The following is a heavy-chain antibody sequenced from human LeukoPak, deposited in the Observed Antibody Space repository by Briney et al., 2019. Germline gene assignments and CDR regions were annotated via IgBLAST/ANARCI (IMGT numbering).Heavy chain of an antibody. J-gene: IGHJ6*03. Sequence: PSETLSLTCAVYGGSFSGYYWSWIRQPPGKGLEWIGEINHSGSTNYHPSLKSRVTISVDTSKNQFSLKLSSVTAADTAVYYCARGFGYYMDVWGKRTTVTVSS. CDR3: ARGFGYYMDV. V-gene: IGHV4-34*01. D-gene: IGHD3-10*01. CDR2: INHSGST. CDR1: GGSFSGYY.